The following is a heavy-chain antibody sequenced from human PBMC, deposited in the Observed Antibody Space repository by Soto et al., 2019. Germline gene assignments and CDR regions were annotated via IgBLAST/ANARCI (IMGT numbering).Heavy chain of an antibody. Sequence: GGSLRLSCAASGFTFSSYSMNWVRQAPGKGLEWVSSISSSSSYIYYADSVKGRFTISRDNAKNSLYLQMNSLRAEDTAVYYCARAPERGYHYYYYGMDVWGQGTTVTVSS. CDR3: ARAPERGYHYYYYGMDV. CDR2: ISSSSSYI. J-gene: IGHJ6*02. D-gene: IGHD5-18*01. CDR1: GFTFSSYS. V-gene: IGHV3-21*01.